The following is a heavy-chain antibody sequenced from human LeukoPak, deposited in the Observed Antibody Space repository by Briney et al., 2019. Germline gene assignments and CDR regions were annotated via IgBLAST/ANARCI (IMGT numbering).Heavy chain of an antibody. CDR2: ISYDGSNK. V-gene: IGHV3-30*03. CDR1: GFTFSSYG. CDR3: ARAGIGPSPLDY. J-gene: IGHJ4*02. Sequence: GGSLRLSCAASGFTFSSYGMHWVRQAPGKGLEWVAVISYDGSNKYYADSVKGRFTISRDNAKNSLYLQMNSLRAEDTAVYYCARAGIGPSPLDYWGQGTLVTVSS. D-gene: IGHD6-13*01.